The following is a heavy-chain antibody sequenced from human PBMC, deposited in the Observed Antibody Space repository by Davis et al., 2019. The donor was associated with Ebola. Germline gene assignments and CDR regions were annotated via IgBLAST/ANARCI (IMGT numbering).Heavy chain of an antibody. CDR2: ISYDGSNK. D-gene: IGHD2-2*01. V-gene: IGHV3-30*18. J-gene: IGHJ4*02. Sequence: GGSLTLSCAASAFTSSSYCMHWVRHAPGKGLEWVAVISYDGSNKYYADSVKGRFTISRDNSKNTLYLEMNSLRAEDTAVYYCAKDVVPAAIRVPDYWGQGTLVTVSS. CDR1: AFTSSSYC. CDR3: AKDVVPAAIRVPDY.